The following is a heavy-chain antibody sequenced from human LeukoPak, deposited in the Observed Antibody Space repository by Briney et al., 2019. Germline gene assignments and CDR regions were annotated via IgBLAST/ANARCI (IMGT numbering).Heavy chain of an antibody. CDR3: ARDVPHNWFDT. J-gene: IGHJ5*02. CDR1: GITFGNNW. CDR2: INSDGGGA. V-gene: IGHV3-74*01. Sequence: GGSLRLSCAASGITFGNNWMHWVRQGPGKGLVWISRINSDGGGAIYANPVKGRFTVSRDNAKNTLYLQMNSLRAEDTAVYYCARDVPHNWFDTWGQGTLVTVSS.